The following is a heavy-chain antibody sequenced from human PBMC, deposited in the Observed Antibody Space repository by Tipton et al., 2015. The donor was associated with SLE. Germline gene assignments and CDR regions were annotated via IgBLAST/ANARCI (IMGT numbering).Heavy chain of an antibody. V-gene: IGHV4-39*07. J-gene: IGHJ4*02. D-gene: IGHD6-13*01. CDR1: GGSISSSSYY. Sequence: TLSLTCTVSGGSISSSSYYWGWIRQPPGKGLEWIGRIYYSGNTYSNPSLKSRVTISVDTSKNQFSLKLSSVTAADTAVYYCASRGEDSSSAGDYWGQRTLVTVSS. CDR3: ASRGEDSSSAGDY. CDR2: IYYSGNT.